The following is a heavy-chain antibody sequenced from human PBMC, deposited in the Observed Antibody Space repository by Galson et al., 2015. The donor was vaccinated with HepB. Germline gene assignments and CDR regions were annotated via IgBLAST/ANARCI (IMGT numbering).Heavy chain of an antibody. CDR1: GFTFGSYW. D-gene: IGHD3-10*01. V-gene: IGHV3-7*01. J-gene: IGHJ4*02. CDR3: ARGGGVGTYYGSGSYHY. Sequence: SLRLSCAASGFTFGSYWMSWVRQAPGKGLEWVADIKEDGSETHYVDSVKGRFTISRDNSKNTLYLQMNSRRAEDTAVYYCARGGGVGTYYGSGSYHYWGQGTLVTVSS. CDR2: IKEDGSET.